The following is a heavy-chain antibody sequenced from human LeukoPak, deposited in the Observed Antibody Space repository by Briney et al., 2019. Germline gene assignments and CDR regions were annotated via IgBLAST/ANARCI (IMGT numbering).Heavy chain of an antibody. D-gene: IGHD3-10*01. V-gene: IGHV3-21*01. CDR3: ARVPSGSGSYLWWFDP. CDR2: IDNSGGFT. Sequence: PGGSLRLSCAASGFTFKNHAMNWVRQAPGKGLEWVSSIDNSGGFTKYADSLQGRFTISRDNAKNSLYLQMNSLRAEDTAVYYCARVPSGSGSYLWWFDPWGQGTLVTVSS. J-gene: IGHJ5*02. CDR1: GFTFKNHA.